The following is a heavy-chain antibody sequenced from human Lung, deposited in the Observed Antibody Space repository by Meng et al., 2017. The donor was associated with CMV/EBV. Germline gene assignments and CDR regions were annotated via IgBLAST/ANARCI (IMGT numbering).Heavy chain of an antibody. V-gene: IGHV4-30-4*08. CDR3: ARALDTAMVTFDY. CDR2: IYYSGST. D-gene: IGHD5-18*01. Sequence: RVRGAVSSFVKPSQTLSLTCTLYGGSISSGDYYWGWIRQPPGKGLEWIGYIYYSGSTYYNPSLKSRVTISVDTSKNQFSLKLSSVTAADTAVYYCARALDTAMVTFDYWGQGTLVTVSS. J-gene: IGHJ4*02. CDR1: GGSISSGDYY.